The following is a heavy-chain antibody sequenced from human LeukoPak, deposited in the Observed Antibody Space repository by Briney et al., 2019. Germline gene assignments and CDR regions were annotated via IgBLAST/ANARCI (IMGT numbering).Heavy chain of an antibody. Sequence: GGSLRLSCAASGFSFSTYTLNWVRQAPGKGLEWVSSISSTSSYIYYADSVKGRFTISRDNAKDSLYLQMNSLRAEDTAIYYCAKHPQGAAGAHFDYWGQGTLVTVSS. CDR3: AKHPQGAAGAHFDY. CDR1: GFSFSTYT. J-gene: IGHJ4*02. V-gene: IGHV3-21*04. CDR2: ISSTSSYI. D-gene: IGHD6-13*01.